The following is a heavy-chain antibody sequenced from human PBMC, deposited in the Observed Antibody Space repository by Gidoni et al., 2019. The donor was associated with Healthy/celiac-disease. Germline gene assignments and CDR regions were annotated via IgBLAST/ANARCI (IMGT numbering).Heavy chain of an antibody. Sequence: QLVESGGGLVQPGRFLRLSCAASGFTFDDYAMHWVRQAPGKGLEWVSGISWNSGSIGYADSVKGRFTISRDNAKNSLYLQMNSLRAEDTALYYCAKDIRDFWSGYYDYWGQGTLVTVSS. V-gene: IGHV3-9*01. CDR2: ISWNSGSI. CDR1: GFTFDDYA. CDR3: AKDIRDFWSGYYDY. D-gene: IGHD3-3*01. J-gene: IGHJ4*02.